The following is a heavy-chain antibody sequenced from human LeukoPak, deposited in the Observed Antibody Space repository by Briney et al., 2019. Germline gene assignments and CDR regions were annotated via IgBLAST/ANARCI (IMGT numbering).Heavy chain of an antibody. J-gene: IGHJ4*02. CDR1: GYTLTSYD. D-gene: IGHD2-2*01. CDR3: ARGFKINCSSTSCYLIY. Sequence: GASVKVSCKASGYTLTSYDINWVRQATGQGLEWMGWMKHNGGNTVYAQKFQGRVTITRNNSISTDYMELSSLRSEDTAVYYCARGFKINCSSTSCYLIYWGQGTLVTVTS. V-gene: IGHV1-8*03. CDR2: MKHNGGNT.